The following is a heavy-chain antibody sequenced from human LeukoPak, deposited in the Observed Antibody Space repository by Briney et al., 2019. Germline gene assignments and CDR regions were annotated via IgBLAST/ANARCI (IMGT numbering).Heavy chain of an antibody. J-gene: IGHJ4*02. CDR1: GGSISSGGYY. CDR3: ARDGPGVDY. Sequence: SETLSLTCTVSGGSISSGGYYWSWIRQPPGKGLEWIGYIYHSGSTYYNPSLRSRVTISVDRSKNQFSLKLSSVTAADTAVYYCARDGPGVDYWGQGTLVTVSS. CDR2: IYHSGST. V-gene: IGHV4-30-2*01. D-gene: IGHD7-27*01.